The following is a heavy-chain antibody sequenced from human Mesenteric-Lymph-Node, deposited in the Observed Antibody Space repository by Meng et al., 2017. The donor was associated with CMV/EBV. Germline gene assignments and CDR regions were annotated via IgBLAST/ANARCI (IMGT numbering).Heavy chain of an antibody. CDR3: ARAVDYVGVDDY. CDR2: ILYSGKT. CDR1: GGSISSSSYY. D-gene: IGHD3-10*01. J-gene: IGHJ4*02. Sequence: SETLSLTCTVSGGSISSSSYYWGWIRQPPGKGLEWIGSILYSGKTNYNPSLKSRVTISVDTSKNQFSLKLSSVIAADTAVYYCARAVDYVGVDDYWGQGTLVTVSS. V-gene: IGHV4-39*07.